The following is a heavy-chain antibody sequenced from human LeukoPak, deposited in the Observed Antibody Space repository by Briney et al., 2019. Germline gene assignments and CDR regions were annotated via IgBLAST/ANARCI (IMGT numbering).Heavy chain of an antibody. Sequence: KTSQTLSLTCTVSGGSISSGSYYWSWIRQPAGKGLEWIGRIYYSGSTYYNPSLKSRVTISVDTSKNQFSLKLSSVTAADTAVYYCASRHRYSGYEYAFDIWGQGTMVTVSS. CDR2: IYYSGST. CDR3: ASRHRYSGYEYAFDI. D-gene: IGHD5-12*01. J-gene: IGHJ3*02. V-gene: IGHV4-61*02. CDR1: GGSISSGSYY.